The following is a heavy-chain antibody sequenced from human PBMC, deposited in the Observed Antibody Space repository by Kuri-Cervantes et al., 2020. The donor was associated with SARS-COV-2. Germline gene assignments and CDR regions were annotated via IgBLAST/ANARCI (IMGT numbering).Heavy chain of an antibody. J-gene: IGHJ1*01. V-gene: IGHV4-59*01. CDR3: ASTNVQAVAGTAEYFQH. CDR1: GGSISGYY. Sequence: SETLSLTCTLSGGSISGYYWSWIRQSAGKGLEWIGYIYYSGSTNYNPSLKSRVTISVDTSKNQFSLKLSSVTAADTAVYYCASTNVQAVAGTAEYFQHWGQGTLVTVSS. CDR2: IYYSGST. D-gene: IGHD6-19*01.